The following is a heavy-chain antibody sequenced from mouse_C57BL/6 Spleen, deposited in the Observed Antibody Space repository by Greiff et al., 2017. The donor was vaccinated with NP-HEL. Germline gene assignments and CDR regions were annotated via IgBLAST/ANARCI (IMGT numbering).Heavy chain of an antibody. CDR1: GFTFSSYA. J-gene: IGHJ2*01. D-gene: IGHD3-1*01. CDR3: ARDRGEVYFDY. Sequence: EVNVVESGGGLVKPGGSLKLSCAASGFTFSSYAMSWVRQTPEKRLEWVATISDGGSYTYYPDNVKGRFTISRDNAKNNLYLQMSHLKSEDTAMYYCARDRGEVYFDYWGQGTTLTVSS. V-gene: IGHV5-4*01. CDR2: ISDGGSYT.